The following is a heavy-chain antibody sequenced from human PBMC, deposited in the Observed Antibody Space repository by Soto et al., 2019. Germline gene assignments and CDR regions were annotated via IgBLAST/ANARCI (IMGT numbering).Heavy chain of an antibody. J-gene: IGHJ6*02. V-gene: IGHV3-33*01. D-gene: IGHD3-16*01. CDR2: IWYDGSNK. CDR3: ARDGGAGYYGMDV. CDR1: GFTFSSYG. Sequence: GSLRLSCAASGFTFSSYGMHWVRQAPGKGLEWVAVIWYDGSNKYYADSVKGRFTISRDNSKNTLYLQMNSLRAEDTAVYYCARDGGAGYYGMDVWGQGTTVTVSS.